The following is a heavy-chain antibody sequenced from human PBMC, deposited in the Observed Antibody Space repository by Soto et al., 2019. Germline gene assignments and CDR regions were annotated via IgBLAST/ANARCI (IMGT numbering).Heavy chain of an antibody. CDR1: GDYISSHY. CDR3: ARPEGATPDVWYFDI. Sequence: QVQLQESGPGLVKPSETLSLTCTVSGDYISSHYWSWIRQPPGKGLEWIGYVYHSGKTDTNPSHRWRVTISRDTSKNQVSLRLTSVTAADTAVYYCARPEGATPDVWYFDIWGRGTLVTVSS. J-gene: IGHJ2*01. CDR2: VYHSGKT. V-gene: IGHV4-59*08.